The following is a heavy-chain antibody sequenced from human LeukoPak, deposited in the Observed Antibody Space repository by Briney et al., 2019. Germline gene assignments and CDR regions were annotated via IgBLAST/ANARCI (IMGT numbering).Heavy chain of an antibody. CDR2: LDYRGTT. V-gene: IGHV4-39*01. D-gene: IGHD3-22*01. Sequence: SETLSLTCTVSGGSISRSRSYWGWIRQPPGKGLEWIGSLDYRGTTYYDPSLKSRVTISVDTSKNQFSLKLSSVTAADTAVYYCAPHRTFYDSTGFSTGDAFDTWGQGTMVTVSS. CDR3: APHRTFYDSTGFSTGDAFDT. J-gene: IGHJ3*02. CDR1: GGSISRSRSY.